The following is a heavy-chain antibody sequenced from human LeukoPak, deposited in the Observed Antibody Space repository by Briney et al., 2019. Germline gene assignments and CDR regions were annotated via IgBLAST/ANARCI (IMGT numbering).Heavy chain of an antibody. D-gene: IGHD3-10*01. CDR3: AKAHYGSGSYYYYYYGMDV. Sequence: PGGSLRLSCAASGFTFSSYGMHWVRQAPGKGLEWVAVISYDGSNKYYADSVKGRFTISRDNSKNTLYLQMNSLRAEDTAVYYCAKAHYGSGSYYYYYYGMDVWGKGTTVTVSS. CDR1: GFTFSSYG. V-gene: IGHV3-30*18. J-gene: IGHJ6*04. CDR2: ISYDGSNK.